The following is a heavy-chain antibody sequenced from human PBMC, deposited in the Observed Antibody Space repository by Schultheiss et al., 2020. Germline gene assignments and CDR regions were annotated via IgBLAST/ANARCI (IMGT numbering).Heavy chain of an antibody. CDR2: IYYSGST. CDR3: ARGGSWNFLY. CDR1: GVSISSYY. J-gene: IGHJ4*02. V-gene: IGHV4-59*01. D-gene: IGHD1-7*01. Sequence: SETLSLTCTVSGVSISSYYWSWIRQPPGKGLEWIGYIYYSGSTNYNPSLKSRVTISVDTSKNQFSLKLSSVTAADTAVYYCARGGSWNFLYWGQGTLVTVSS.